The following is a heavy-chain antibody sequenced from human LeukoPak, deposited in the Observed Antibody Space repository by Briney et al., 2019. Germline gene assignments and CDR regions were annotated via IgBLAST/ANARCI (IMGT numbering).Heavy chain of an antibody. CDR2: IRSEANSYAT. CDR1: GYTFSGSA. D-gene: IGHD3-16*01. J-gene: IGHJ4*02. CDR3: TRQARDNYGYVLDY. V-gene: IGHV3-73*01. Sequence: GGSLKLSCAASGYTFSGSAMHWVRQASGKGLEWVGRIRSEANSYATLYVASVKGRFTISRDDSKNTADLQMNSLKTEDTAVYYCTRQARDNYGYVLDYWGQGTLVTVSS.